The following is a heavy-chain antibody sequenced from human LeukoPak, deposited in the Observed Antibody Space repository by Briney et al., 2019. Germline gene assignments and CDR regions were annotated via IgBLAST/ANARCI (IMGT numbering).Heavy chain of an antibody. Sequence: GGSLRLSRAASGFTFSSYAMSWVRQAPGKGLEWVSAISGSGGSTYYADSVKGRFTISRDNSKNTLYLQMNSLRAEDTAVYYCAKDSDYYGSGSYYGYWGQGTLVTVSS. CDR2: ISGSGGST. J-gene: IGHJ4*02. CDR3: AKDSDYYGSGSYYGY. D-gene: IGHD3-10*01. V-gene: IGHV3-23*01. CDR1: GFTFSSYA.